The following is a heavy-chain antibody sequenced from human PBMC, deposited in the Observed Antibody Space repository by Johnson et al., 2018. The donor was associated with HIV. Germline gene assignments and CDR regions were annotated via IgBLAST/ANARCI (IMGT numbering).Heavy chain of an antibody. D-gene: IGHD3-16*01. CDR2: IKNDGSET. CDR3: ARQGGGNYGCDI. J-gene: IGHJ3*02. Sequence: VQLVESGGGVVQPGRSLRLSCAASGFTFSSYAMHWVRQAPGKGLEWVADIKNDGSETNYVDSVKGRFTISRDNAKNSLYLQMNSLTAGDTAVYYCARQGGGNYGCDIGGQGRIVTRSS. CDR1: GFTFSSYA. V-gene: IGHV3-7*01.